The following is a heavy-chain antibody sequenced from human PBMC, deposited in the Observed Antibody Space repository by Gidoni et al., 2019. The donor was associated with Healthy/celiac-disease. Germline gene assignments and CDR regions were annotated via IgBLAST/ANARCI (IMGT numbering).Heavy chain of an antibody. D-gene: IGHD3-9*01. V-gene: IGHV3-21*01. Sequence: EVQLVESGGGLVKPGGSLRLSCAASGFTFSSYSMNWVRQAPGKGLEWVSSISSSSSYIYYADSVKGRFTISRDNAKNSLYLQMNSLRAEDTAVYYCARDLGLRYFDWLPHNYGMDVWGQGTTVTVSS. CDR3: ARDLGLRYFDWLPHNYGMDV. CDR1: GFTFSSYS. J-gene: IGHJ6*02. CDR2: ISSSSSYI.